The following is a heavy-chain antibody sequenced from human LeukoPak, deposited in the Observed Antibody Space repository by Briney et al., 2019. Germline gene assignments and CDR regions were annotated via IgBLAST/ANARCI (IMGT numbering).Heavy chain of an antibody. Sequence: PGRSLRLSCAASGFTFSSYAMHWVRQAPGKGLEWVAVISYDGSNKYYADSVKGRFTISRDNPKNTLYLQMNSLRAEDTAVYYCARDGMIHGMDVWGQGTTVTVSS. D-gene: IGHD3-22*01. CDR1: GFTFSSYA. V-gene: IGHV3-30*14. CDR3: ARDGMIHGMDV. J-gene: IGHJ6*02. CDR2: ISYDGSNK.